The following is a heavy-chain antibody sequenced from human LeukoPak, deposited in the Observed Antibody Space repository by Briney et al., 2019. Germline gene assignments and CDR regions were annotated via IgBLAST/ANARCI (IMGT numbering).Heavy chain of an antibody. D-gene: IGHD3-10*01. CDR1: GGSISSYY. CDR3: ARPDYGSGNDAFDI. CDR2: IYYSGST. Sequence: SETLSLTCTVSGGSISSYYWSWIRQPPGKGLEWIGYIYYSGSTSYNPSLKSPVTISVDTTKNQFSLNLSSVTAADTAVYYCARPDYGSGNDAFDIWGQGTMVTVSS. V-gene: IGHV4-59*08. J-gene: IGHJ3*02.